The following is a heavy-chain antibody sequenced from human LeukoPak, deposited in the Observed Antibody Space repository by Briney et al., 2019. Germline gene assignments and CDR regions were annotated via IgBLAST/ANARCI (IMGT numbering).Heavy chain of an antibody. CDR2: IKQDGGEK. CDR1: GFTFSSYW. J-gene: IGHJ6*02. V-gene: IGHV3-7*03. Sequence: GGSLRLSCAASGFTFSSYWMSWVRQAPGQGLEWVANIKQDGGEKYYVDSVKGRFTISRDNAKNSLYLQMNSLKTGDTAVYFCTSEQTYYSSVDVWGPGTTVTVS. CDR3: TSEQTYYSSVDV.